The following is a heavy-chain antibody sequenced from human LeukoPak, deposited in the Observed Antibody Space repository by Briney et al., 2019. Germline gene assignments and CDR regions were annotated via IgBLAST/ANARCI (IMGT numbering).Heavy chain of an antibody. CDR3: ARGAYYYED. V-gene: IGHV3-48*01. J-gene: IGHJ4*02. D-gene: IGHD3-22*01. CDR1: GFTFNAYN. CDR2: ISGSGSTI. Sequence: GGSLRLTCAASGFTFNAYNMNWIRQAPGKGLEWISYISGSGSTIYYADSVKGRFTISRDNAKNSLYLQMNSLRAEDTAVYYCARGAYYYEDWGQGTLVTVSS.